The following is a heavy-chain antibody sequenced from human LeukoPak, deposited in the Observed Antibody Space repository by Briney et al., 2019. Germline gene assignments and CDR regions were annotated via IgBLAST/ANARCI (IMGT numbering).Heavy chain of an antibody. Sequence: GASVKVSCKASGYTFTSHGISWVRQAPGQGLEWMGWIGAYNGNTNYAQKLQGRVTMTTDTSTSTAYMELRSLRSDDTAVYYCARDTYYYDSSGYSYNWFDPWGQGTLVTVSS. V-gene: IGHV1-18*01. CDR2: IGAYNGNT. CDR3: ARDTYYYDSSGYSYNWFDP. CDR1: GYTFTSHG. J-gene: IGHJ5*02. D-gene: IGHD3-22*01.